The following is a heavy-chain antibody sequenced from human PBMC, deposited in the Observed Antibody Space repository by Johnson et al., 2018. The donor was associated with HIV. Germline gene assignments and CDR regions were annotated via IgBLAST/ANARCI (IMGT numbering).Heavy chain of an antibody. J-gene: IGHJ3*02. V-gene: IGHV3-30-3*01. D-gene: IGHD4-23*01. CDR3: ARDGRWPRDAFDI. CDR2: ISYDGSNK. CDR1: GFTFSSYA. Sequence: QVQLVESGGGAVQPGRSLRLSCAASGFTFSSYAMHWVRQAPGKGLEWVAVISYDGSNKYYADSVKGRFTISRDNSKNTLDLQMNSLRAEDTAVYYCARDGRWPRDAFDIWGQGIMVTVSS.